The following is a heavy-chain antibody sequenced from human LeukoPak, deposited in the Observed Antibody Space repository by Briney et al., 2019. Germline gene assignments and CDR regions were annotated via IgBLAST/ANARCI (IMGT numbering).Heavy chain of an antibody. J-gene: IGHJ4*02. D-gene: IGHD2-21*02. Sequence: SVKVSCKASGGTFGSYAISWVRQAPGQGLEWMGGIIPIFGTANYAQKFQGRVTMTRDTSISTAYMELSSLRSEDTAVYYCARVFCSGGDCYRYFDYWGQGALVTVSS. CDR1: GGTFGSYA. CDR2: IIPIFGTA. CDR3: ARVFCSGGDCYRYFDY. V-gene: IGHV1-69*05.